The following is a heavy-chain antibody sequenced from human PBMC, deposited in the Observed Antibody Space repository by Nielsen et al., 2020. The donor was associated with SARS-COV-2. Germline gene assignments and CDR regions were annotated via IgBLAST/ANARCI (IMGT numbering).Heavy chain of an antibody. CDR1: GASMSSGDYH. J-gene: IGHJ4*02. CDR2: ISHSGIT. D-gene: IGHD1-14*01. V-gene: IGHV4-30-4*01. Sequence: SETLSLTCTVSGASMSSGDYHWSWVRQTPGKGLEWLAFISHSGITYYNPSLKSRGTISIDTSKNQFSLQLTSVTAADTAVYYCARLPWPGPYYFDYWGQGTLVTVSS. CDR3: ARLPWPGPYYFDY.